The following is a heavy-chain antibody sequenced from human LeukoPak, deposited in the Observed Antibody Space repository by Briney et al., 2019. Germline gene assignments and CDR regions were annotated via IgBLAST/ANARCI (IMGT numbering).Heavy chain of an antibody. CDR3: AKDRLAAAGTRYFDY. V-gene: IGHV3-30-3*01. J-gene: IGHJ4*02. D-gene: IGHD6-13*01. Sequence: GRSLRLSCAASGFTFSSYAMHWVRQAPGKGLEWVAVISYDGSNKYYADSVKGRFTISRDNSKNTLYLQMNSLRAEDTAVYYCAKDRLAAAGTRYFDYWGQGTLVTVSS. CDR2: ISYDGSNK. CDR1: GFTFSSYA.